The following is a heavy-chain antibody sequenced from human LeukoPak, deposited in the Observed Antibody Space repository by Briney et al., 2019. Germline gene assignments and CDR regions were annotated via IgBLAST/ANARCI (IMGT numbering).Heavy chain of an antibody. CDR1: GGTFNNSA. J-gene: IGHJ5*02. D-gene: IGHD4-17*01. Sequence: SVKVSCKTSGGTFNNSAISWVRQAPGQGLEWLGGIMPLFGTAGYAQKFQGRVTITKDESTRTVYMELTSLTSDDTAVYYCARDVHGDYGSGWFDPWGQGTLVSVSS. CDR2: IMPLFGTA. V-gene: IGHV1-69*05. CDR3: ARDVHGDYGSGWFDP.